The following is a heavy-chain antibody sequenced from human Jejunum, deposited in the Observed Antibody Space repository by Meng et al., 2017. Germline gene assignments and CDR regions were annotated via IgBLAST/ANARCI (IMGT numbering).Heavy chain of an antibody. D-gene: IGHD3-22*01. CDR2: FYHSGTT. V-gene: IGHV4-4*02. Sequence: CSGRSSLVRPMSLTYTVSGCSMCQWCIWVRQPPGKGLEWIGDFYHSGTTNYNPSLQSRVTISVDKSENQFSLKLRSVTAADTAVYYCARVQGDFYDNDAYYSYFAYWGPGALVTVSS. J-gene: IGHJ4*02. CDR1: GCSMCQW. CDR3: ARVQGDFYDNDAYYSYFAY.